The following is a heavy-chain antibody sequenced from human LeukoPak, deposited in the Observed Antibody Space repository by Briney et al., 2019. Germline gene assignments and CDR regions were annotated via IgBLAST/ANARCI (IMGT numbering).Heavy chain of an antibody. D-gene: IGHD6-19*01. Sequence: ASVKVSCKASGYTFTSYDINWVRQATGQGLEWMGWMNPNSGNTGYAQKFQGRVTITRNTSISTAYMELSSLRSEDTAVYYCARAGSSGWLYYYSYYMDVWGKGTTVTVSS. CDR1: GYTFTSYD. V-gene: IGHV1-8*01. CDR3: ARAGSSGWLYYYSYYMDV. J-gene: IGHJ6*03. CDR2: MNPNSGNT.